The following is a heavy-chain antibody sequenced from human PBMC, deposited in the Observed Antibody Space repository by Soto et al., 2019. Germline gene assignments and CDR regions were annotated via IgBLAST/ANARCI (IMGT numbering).Heavy chain of an antibody. D-gene: IGHD2-21*01. CDR3: ARRDCGGDCYSFDY. V-gene: IGHV4-31*03. J-gene: IGHJ4*02. CDR1: GGSISSSGYY. Sequence: PSETLSLTCTVSGGSISSSGYYWSWIRQHPGKGLEWIGYIYYSGSTYYNPSLKSRVTISVDTSKNQFSLKLSSVTAADTAVYYCARRDCGGDCYSFDYWGQGTLVTVSS. CDR2: IYYSGST.